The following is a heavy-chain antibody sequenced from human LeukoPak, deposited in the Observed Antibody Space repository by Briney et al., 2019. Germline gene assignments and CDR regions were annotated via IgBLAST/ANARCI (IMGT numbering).Heavy chain of an antibody. CDR2: ISSSSGTI. V-gene: IGHV3-11*04. Sequence: GGSLRLSCAASGFTFSDYYMSWIRQAPGKGLGWVSYISSSSGTIYYADSVKGRFTISRDNAKNSLYLQMNSLRAEDTAVYYCARDLQYQLPFGAFDYWGQGTLVTVSS. CDR1: GFTFSDYY. J-gene: IGHJ4*02. D-gene: IGHD2-2*01. CDR3: ARDLQYQLPFGAFDY.